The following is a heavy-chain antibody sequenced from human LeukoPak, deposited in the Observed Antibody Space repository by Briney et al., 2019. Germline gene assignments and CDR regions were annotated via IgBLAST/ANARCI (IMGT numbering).Heavy chain of an antibody. Sequence: SETLSLTCTVSGGSISSYYWSWIRQPPGKGLEWIGFIYYTGSTNYNPSLKSRVTISVDTSKNQFSLKLSSVTAADTAVYYCARVGYTLSDAFDIWGQGTMVTVSS. CDR2: IYYTGST. CDR3: ARVGYTLSDAFDI. J-gene: IGHJ3*02. D-gene: IGHD5-24*01. V-gene: IGHV4-59*08. CDR1: GGSISSYY.